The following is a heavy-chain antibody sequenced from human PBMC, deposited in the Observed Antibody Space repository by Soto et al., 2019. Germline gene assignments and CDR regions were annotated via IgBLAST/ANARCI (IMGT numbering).Heavy chain of an antibody. CDR3: AKDGNWCGELLPQDS. J-gene: IGHJ4*02. CDR1: GFTFSNYH. CDR2: ISSTSTTI. V-gene: IGHV3-48*01. D-gene: IGHD3-10*01. Sequence: EVQLVESGGGLVQPGGSLRLSCAASGFTFSNYHMTWVRQAPGKGLEWLSYISSTSTTIYYADSVRGRFTISRDNVKHSLYMRNDSLRAEYTAVYYGAKDGNWCGELLPQDSWGQGTLVTVSS.